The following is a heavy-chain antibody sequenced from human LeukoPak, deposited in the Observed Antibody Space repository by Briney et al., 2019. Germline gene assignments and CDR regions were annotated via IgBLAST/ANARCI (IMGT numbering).Heavy chain of an antibody. CDR2: INTSGTTI. D-gene: IGHD1-7*01. CDR3: AREPNGNYRYWYFDL. V-gene: IGHV3-48*03. CDR1: EFTFSRSE. Sequence: GGSLRLSCSASEFTFSRSEMNWVRQAPGKGLEWLSYINTSGTTIYYADSVKGRFTISRDNAKNSLYLQMNSLRAEDTAVYYCAREPNGNYRYWYFDLWGRGTLVTVSS. J-gene: IGHJ2*01.